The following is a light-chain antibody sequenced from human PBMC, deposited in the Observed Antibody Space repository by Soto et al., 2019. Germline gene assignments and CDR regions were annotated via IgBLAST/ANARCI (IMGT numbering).Light chain of an antibody. CDR1: QSLLHSNGYNY. Sequence: DTVMTQSPLSLPVTPGEPASISCRSSQSLLHSNGYNYLDWYLQKPGQSPQLLIYLGSSRASGVPDRFSGSGSSTDFTLKISRVEAEDVGVYYCMEALQSPLTFGGGTKVEIK. V-gene: IGKV2-28*01. CDR3: MEALQSPLT. J-gene: IGKJ4*01. CDR2: LGS.